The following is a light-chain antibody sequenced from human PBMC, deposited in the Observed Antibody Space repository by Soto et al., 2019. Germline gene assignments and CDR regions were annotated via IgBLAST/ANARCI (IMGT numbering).Light chain of an antibody. V-gene: IGKV3-20*01. CDR1: QSVSSSY. CDR3: QQYDSSPT. J-gene: IGKJ1*01. CDR2: GAS. Sequence: EIVLTQSPGTLSLSPEERATLSCRASQSVSSSYLAWYQQKPGQAPRLLIYGASSRATGIPDRFSGSGSGTHFTLTISRLEPEDFAVYYCQQYDSSPTFGQGTKVDIK.